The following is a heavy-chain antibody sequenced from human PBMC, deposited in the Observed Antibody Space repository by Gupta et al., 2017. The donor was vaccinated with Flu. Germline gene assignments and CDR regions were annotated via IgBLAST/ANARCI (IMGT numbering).Heavy chain of an antibody. D-gene: IGHD2-2*01. J-gene: IGHJ6*02. CDR1: GYTFTSYD. CDR2: MNPNSGNT. CDR3: ARRKLGYCSSTSCPGYYYYGMDV. V-gene: IGHV1-8*01. Sequence: QVQLVQSGAEVKKPGASVKVSCKASGYTFTSYDINWVRQATGQGLEWMGWMNPNSGNTGYAQKFQGRVTMTRNTSISTAYMELSSLRSEDTAVYYCARRKLGYCSSTSCPGYYYYGMDVWGQGTTVTVSS.